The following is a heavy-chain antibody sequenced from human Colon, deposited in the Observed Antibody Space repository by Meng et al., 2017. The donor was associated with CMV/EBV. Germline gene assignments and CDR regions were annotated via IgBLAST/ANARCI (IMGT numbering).Heavy chain of an antibody. Sequence: GGSLRLSCAASGFTFNYYGIHWVRQATGKGLEWVSAIGTAGDTYYPGSVKGRFTISRENAKNSLYLQMNSLRAGDTAVYYCARGRYYYGMDVWGQGTTVTVSS. CDR2: IGTAGDT. V-gene: IGHV3-13*01. CDR1: GFTFNYYG. J-gene: IGHJ6*02. CDR3: ARGRYYYGMDV.